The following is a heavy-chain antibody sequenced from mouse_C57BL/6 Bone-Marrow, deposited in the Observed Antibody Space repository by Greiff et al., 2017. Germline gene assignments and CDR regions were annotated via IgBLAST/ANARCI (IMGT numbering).Heavy chain of an antibody. CDR1: GYTFTSYN. J-gene: IGHJ4*01. V-gene: IGHV1-12*01. Sequence: QVQLKESGAELVRPGASVKMSCKASGYTFTSYNMHWVKQTPRQGLEWIGAIYPGNGDTSYNQKFKGKATLTVDKSSSTAYMQLSRLTSEDSAVYFCAREYYYGSSYAMDYWGQGTSVTVSS. CDR3: AREYYYGSSYAMDY. CDR2: IYPGNGDT. D-gene: IGHD1-1*01.